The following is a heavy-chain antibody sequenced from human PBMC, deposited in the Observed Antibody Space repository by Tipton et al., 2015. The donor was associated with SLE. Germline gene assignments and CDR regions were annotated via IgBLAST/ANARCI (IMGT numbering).Heavy chain of an antibody. D-gene: IGHD1-14*01. CDR1: GGSISSYY. V-gene: IGHV4-59*01. CDR2: IYYSGSP. J-gene: IGHJ4*02. CDR3: ARGDNVY. Sequence: LSCTVSGGSISSYYWSWIRQPPGKGLEWIGYIYYSGSPNYNPSLKSRVTISVDTSKNQFSLKLSSVTAADTAVYYCARGDNVYWGQGTLVTVSS.